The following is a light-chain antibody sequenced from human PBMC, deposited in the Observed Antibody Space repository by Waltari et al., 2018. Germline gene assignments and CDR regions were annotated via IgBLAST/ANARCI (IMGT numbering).Light chain of an antibody. V-gene: IGLV7-46*01. Sequence: QAVVTQEPSLTVSPGGTVTPTCGSRPGPVTTGHNSYWFQQKPGQAPRTLIFDTDKKHSWTPARFSASLLGGKAALTLSGAQPEDEAEYFCMLSYSGVCMFGGGTQVTVL. J-gene: IGLJ3*02. CDR2: DTD. CDR1: PGPVTTGHN. CDR3: MLSYSGVCM.